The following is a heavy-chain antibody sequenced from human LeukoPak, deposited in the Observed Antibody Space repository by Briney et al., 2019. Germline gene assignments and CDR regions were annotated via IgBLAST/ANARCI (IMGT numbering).Heavy chain of an antibody. CDR1: GDSVSSNSAA. CDR2: TYYRSKWYY. J-gene: IGHJ4*02. V-gene: IGHV6-1*01. CDR3: ARDLSTSFDY. Sequence: SQTLSLTCAISGDSVSSNSAAWNWIKQSPSRGLEWLGRTYYRSKWYYDYAVSVKSRITMNPDTSKNHFSLLLKSVTPEDTAVYYCARDLSTSFDYSGQGTLVTVSS.